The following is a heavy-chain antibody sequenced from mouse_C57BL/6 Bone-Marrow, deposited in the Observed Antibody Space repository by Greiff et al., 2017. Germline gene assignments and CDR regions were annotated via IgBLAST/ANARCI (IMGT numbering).Heavy chain of an antibody. D-gene: IGHD1-1*01. CDR2: IDPENGDT. J-gene: IGHJ2*01. CDR1: GFNIKDYY. V-gene: IGHV14-4*01. CDR3: TTITTVEATDFDY. Sequence: VQLQQPGAELVRPGASVKLSCTASGFNIKDYYMHWVKQRPEQGLEWIGWIDPENGDTEYASKFQGKATITADTSSNTAYLPLSSLTSEDTAVYYGTTITTVEATDFDYWGRGTTRTVSS.